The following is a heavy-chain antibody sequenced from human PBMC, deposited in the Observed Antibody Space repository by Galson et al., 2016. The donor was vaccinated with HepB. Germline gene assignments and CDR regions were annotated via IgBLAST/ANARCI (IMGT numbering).Heavy chain of an antibody. CDR3: ARDDFYGSSAYYSNWFDP. J-gene: IGHJ5*02. CDR1: GFTFRTYW. D-gene: IGHD3-22*01. Sequence: SLRLSCAASGFTFRTYWMSWVRQAPGKGLEWVANIRQDGSEKYYADSVKGRFTISRDNSKNTLYLQMSSLRAEDTAVYYCARDDFYGSSAYYSNWFDPWGQGTLVTVSS. V-gene: IGHV3-7*01. CDR2: IRQDGSEK.